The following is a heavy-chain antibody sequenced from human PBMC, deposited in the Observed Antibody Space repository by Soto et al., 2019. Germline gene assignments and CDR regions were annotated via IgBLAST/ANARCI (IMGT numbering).Heavy chain of an antibody. J-gene: IGHJ4*02. CDR3: AADEGSSSWPDFNGDY. CDR1: GFTFTSSA. Sequence: GASVKVSCKASGFTFTSSAVQWVRQARGQRLEWIGWIVVGSGNTNYAQKFQERVTITRDMSTSTAYMELSSLRSEDTAVYYCAADEGSSSWPDFNGDYWGQGTLVTVSS. V-gene: IGHV1-58*01. D-gene: IGHD6-13*01. CDR2: IVVGSGNT.